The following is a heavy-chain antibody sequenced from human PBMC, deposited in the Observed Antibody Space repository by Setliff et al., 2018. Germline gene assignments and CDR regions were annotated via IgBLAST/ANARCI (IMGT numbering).Heavy chain of an antibody. J-gene: IGHJ3*02. V-gene: IGHV4-38-2*02. CDR1: GYSISSGYY. D-gene: IGHD3-3*01. CDR2: FFHTGNT. Sequence: SETLSLTCTVSGYSISSGYYWGRIRQPTGKGLEWLGSFFHTGNTYYNPSLEGRVTISVDTSNNHFSLKLRSVTAEDSAVYYCASPGRDNLDSPFDAFDIWGQGTKVTVSS. CDR3: ASPGRDNLDSPFDAFDI.